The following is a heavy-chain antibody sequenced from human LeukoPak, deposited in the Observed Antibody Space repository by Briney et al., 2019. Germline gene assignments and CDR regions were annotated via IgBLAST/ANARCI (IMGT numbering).Heavy chain of an antibody. CDR2: IYAGDSDT. V-gene: IGHV5-51*01. J-gene: IGHJ4*02. D-gene: IGHD2-15*01. CDR1: GFSFSNYW. Sequence: AESLKISCKGSGFSFSNYWIGWVRQMPGEGLEWMGIIYAGDSDTRYSPSFQGQVTISADKSISTAYLQWSSLKASDTAMYYCARHYGGGYCSGGSCYSSFDYWGQGTLVTVSS. CDR3: ARHYGGGYCSGGSCYSSFDY.